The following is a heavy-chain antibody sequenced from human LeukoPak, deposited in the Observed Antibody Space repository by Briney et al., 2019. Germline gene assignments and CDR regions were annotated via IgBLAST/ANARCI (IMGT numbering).Heavy chain of an antibody. CDR1: GGTFSSYA. D-gene: IGHD3-22*01. V-gene: IGHV1-69*13. J-gene: IGHJ3*02. Sequence: GASVKVSCKASGGTFSSYAISWVRQAPGQGLEWMGGIIPIFGTANYAQKFQGRVTITADESTSTAYMGLSSLRSEDTAVYYCARDRALTYYYDSSGYYRGTTDAFDIWGQGTMVTVSS. CDR3: ARDRALTYYYDSSGYYRGTTDAFDI. CDR2: IIPIFGTA.